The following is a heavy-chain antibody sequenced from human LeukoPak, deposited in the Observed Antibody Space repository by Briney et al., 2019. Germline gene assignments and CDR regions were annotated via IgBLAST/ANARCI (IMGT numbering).Heavy chain of an antibody. D-gene: IGHD3-22*01. Sequence: SETLSLTCTVSGGSISSYYWSWIRQPAGKGLEWIGRIHASGNTNYNPSLKSRITMSVHTSKNLFSLKLSSVTAADTAVYYCARDQYYDSSGYRYFDYWGQGTLVTVSS. CDR1: GGSISSYY. J-gene: IGHJ4*02. CDR3: ARDQYYDSSGYRYFDY. CDR2: IHASGNT. V-gene: IGHV4-4*07.